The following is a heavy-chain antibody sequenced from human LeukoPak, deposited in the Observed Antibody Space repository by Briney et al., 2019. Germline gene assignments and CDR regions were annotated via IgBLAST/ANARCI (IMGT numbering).Heavy chain of an antibody. CDR2: ISSSSSTI. J-gene: IGHJ5*02. V-gene: IGHV3-48*01. CDR3: ARLFILPPDWFDR. Sequence: GGSLRLSCAASGFTFSSYNMNWVRQAPGKGLEWVSYISSSSSTIYYADSVKGRFTISRDNAKNSLYLQMNSLRAEDTAVYYCARLFILPPDWFDRWGQGTLVTVSS. D-gene: IGHD2-21*01. CDR1: GFTFSSYN.